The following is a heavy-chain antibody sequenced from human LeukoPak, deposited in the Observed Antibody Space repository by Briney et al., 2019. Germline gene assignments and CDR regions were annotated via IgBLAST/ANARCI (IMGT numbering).Heavy chain of an antibody. Sequence: GGSLRLSCAASGFNVRSNYMTWVRQAPGKGLEWVSVLHSGGDTYNADSVRGRLTISRDNSENMLFLQMNGLRADDSAIYYCARGKVYYYYDYWGQGTLVTVSS. J-gene: IGHJ4*02. CDR1: GFNVRSNY. D-gene: IGHD5/OR15-5a*01. V-gene: IGHV3-53*01. CDR2: LHSGGDT. CDR3: ARGKVYYYYDY.